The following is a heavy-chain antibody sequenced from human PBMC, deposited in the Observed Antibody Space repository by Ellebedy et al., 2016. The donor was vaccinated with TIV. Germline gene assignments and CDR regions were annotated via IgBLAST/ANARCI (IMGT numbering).Heavy chain of an antibody. V-gene: IGHV1-46*01. J-gene: IGHJ4*02. CDR1: GYSFTANY. Sequence: ASVKVSCKASGYSFTANYMHWVRRAPGQGLEWMGIINPSGGSTSYGQKFQGRVTMTRDTSTSTVYLELIGLRSEDTAVYYCARRYCSGGSCKADYWGQGTLVTVSS. CDR2: INPSGGST. CDR3: ARRYCSGGSCKADY. D-gene: IGHD2-15*01.